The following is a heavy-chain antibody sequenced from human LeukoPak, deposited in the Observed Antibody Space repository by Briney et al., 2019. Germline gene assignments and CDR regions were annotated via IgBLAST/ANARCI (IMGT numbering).Heavy chain of an antibody. D-gene: IGHD6-19*01. Sequence: PGGSLRLSCVTSGFTFTDYAMTWVRQAPGKGLEWVSTISSMSGSTYYADSVKGRFTISRDNSKNTLYLQMNSLRAEDTAVYYCARDDFHGEVAVAGTGVGDWGQGTLVTVSS. CDR1: GFTFTDYA. J-gene: IGHJ4*02. V-gene: IGHV3-23*01. CDR3: ARDDFHGEVAVAGTGVGD. CDR2: ISSMSGST.